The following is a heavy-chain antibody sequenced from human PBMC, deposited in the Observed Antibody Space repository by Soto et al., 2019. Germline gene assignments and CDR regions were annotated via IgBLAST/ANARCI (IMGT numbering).Heavy chain of an antibody. CDR2: ISYDGSNK. CDR1: GFTFSSYA. J-gene: IGHJ5*02. V-gene: IGHV3-30-3*01. Sequence: QVQLVESGGGVVQPGRSLRLSCAASGFTFSSYAMHWVRQAPGKGLEWVADISYDGSNKYYADSVKGRFTISRDNSKNTLYLLRNVMRAEDTAVYCAAREGGRYYSPVDPWGQGTLVTVSS. D-gene: IGHD1-26*01. CDR3: AREGGRYYSPVDP.